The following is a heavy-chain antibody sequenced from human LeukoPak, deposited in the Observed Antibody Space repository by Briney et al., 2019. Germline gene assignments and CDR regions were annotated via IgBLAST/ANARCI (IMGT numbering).Heavy chain of an antibody. Sequence: GGSLRLSCAASGFTFSNAWMSWVRQAPGKGLEWVGRIKSKTDGGTTDYAALVKGRFTISRDDSKNTLYLQMNSLKTEDTAVYYCTTEILGYCSGGSCYSGVYWGQGTLVTVSS. V-gene: IGHV3-15*01. J-gene: IGHJ4*02. CDR2: IKSKTDGGTT. D-gene: IGHD2-15*01. CDR3: TTEILGYCSGGSCYSGVY. CDR1: GFTFSNAW.